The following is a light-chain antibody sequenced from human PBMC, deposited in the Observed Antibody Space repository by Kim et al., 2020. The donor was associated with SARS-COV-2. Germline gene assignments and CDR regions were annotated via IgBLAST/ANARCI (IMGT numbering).Light chain of an antibody. J-gene: IGLJ2*01. V-gene: IGLV3-19*01. Sequence: GQTVRVTSQGNILRIDYAGRYQQKPGQAPVLVIYGKNNRPSGIPDRFSGSSSGNTASLTITGAQAEDEADYYCNSRDSSGNHVVFGGGTQLTVL. CDR3: NSRDSSGNHVV. CDR2: GKN. CDR1: ILRIDY.